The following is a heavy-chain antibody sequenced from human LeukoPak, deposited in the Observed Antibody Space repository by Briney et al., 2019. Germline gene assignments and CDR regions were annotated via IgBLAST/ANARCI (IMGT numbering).Heavy chain of an antibody. Sequence: GGSLRLSCAASGFTFSTYSMDWVRQAPGKGLEWVSAISGSGGSTYYADSVKGRFTISRDNSKNTLYLQMNSLRAEDTAVYYCAKVLWWPDDAFDIWGQGTMVTVSS. CDR2: ISGSGGST. J-gene: IGHJ3*02. CDR1: GFTFSTYS. CDR3: AKVLWWPDDAFDI. D-gene: IGHD2-21*01. V-gene: IGHV3-23*01.